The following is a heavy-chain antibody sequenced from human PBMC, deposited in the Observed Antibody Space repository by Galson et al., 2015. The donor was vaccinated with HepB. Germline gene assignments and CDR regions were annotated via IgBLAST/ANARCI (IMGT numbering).Heavy chain of an antibody. V-gene: IGHV3-30-3*01. CDR1: GFTFSSYA. CDR2: ISYDGSNK. Sequence: SLRLSCAASGFTFSSYAMHWVRQAPGKGLEWVAVISYDGSNKYYADSVKGRFTISRDNSKNTLYLQMNSLRAEDTAVYYCARDRWEYQLLYWFDPWGQGTLVTVSS. J-gene: IGHJ5*02. D-gene: IGHD2-2*01. CDR3: ARDRWEYQLLYWFDP.